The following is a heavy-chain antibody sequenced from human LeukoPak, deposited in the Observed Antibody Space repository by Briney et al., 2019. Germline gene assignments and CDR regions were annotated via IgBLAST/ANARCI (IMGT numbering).Heavy chain of an antibody. V-gene: IGHV3-74*03. D-gene: IGHD2/OR15-2a*01. J-gene: IGHJ6*02. CDR2: INRDGSTT. CDR1: ESTFSKFW. Sequence: GGSLRLSCAASESTFSKFWMHWVRQAPGKGLVWVSGINRDGSTTTYADSVKGRFTVSRDNAKNTLYLQMNSLRAEDTAVYYCARGNYYGMDVWGQGTTVTISS. CDR3: ARGNYYGMDV.